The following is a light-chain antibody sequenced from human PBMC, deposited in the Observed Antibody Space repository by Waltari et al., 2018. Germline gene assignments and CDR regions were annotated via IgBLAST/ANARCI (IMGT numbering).Light chain of an antibody. V-gene: IGKV3-20*01. CDR3: QQYGSSPGT. CDR1: QSVSSSY. CDR2: GAS. Sequence: EIVLTQSPGTLSLSPGARATISCSASQSVSSSYLAWYQQKPGQAPRLLIYGASSRATGIPDRFSGSGSGTDFTLTISRLEPEDFAVYYCQQYGSSPGTFGPGTKVEIK. J-gene: IGKJ1*01.